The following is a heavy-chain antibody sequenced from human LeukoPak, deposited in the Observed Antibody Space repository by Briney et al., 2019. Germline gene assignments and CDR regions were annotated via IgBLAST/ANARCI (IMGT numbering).Heavy chain of an antibody. CDR1: GFTFSSYG. V-gene: IGHV3-23*01. J-gene: IGHJ4*02. Sequence: HAGGSLRLSCAASGFTFSSYGMSWVRQAPGKGLEWVSAISGSGGSTYYADSVKGRFTISRDNSKNTLYLQMNSLRAEDTAVYYCARDSYILTPTHYWGQGTLVTVSS. CDR2: ISGSGGST. CDR3: ARDSYILTPTHY. D-gene: IGHD3-9*01.